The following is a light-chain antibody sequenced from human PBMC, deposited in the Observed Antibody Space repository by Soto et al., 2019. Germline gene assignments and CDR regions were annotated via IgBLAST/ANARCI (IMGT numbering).Light chain of an antibody. CDR2: WAS. V-gene: IGKV4-1*01. Sequence: DIVLTQSPDSLAVSLGERATINCKSSQSVLYSSNKENYLAWYQQKPGQPPRLLIYWASTRESGVPDRFSGSGSGTDFTLTIRSLQAEDVAVYYCQQYYSNPWTFGQGTKVEIK. CDR3: QQYYSNPWT. CDR1: QSVLYSSNKENY. J-gene: IGKJ1*01.